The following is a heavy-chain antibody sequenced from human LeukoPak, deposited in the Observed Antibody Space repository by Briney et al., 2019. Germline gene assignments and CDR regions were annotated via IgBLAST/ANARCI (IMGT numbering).Heavy chain of an antibody. Sequence: PGGSLRLSCTASGFTFGDYVMSWVRQAPGKGLEWVAVISSDGTNKDYADSVKGRFSISRDNSKNTLYLQMNRLRADDTAVYYCARDRSQEFDPWGQGTLVTVSS. D-gene: IGHD3-10*01. V-gene: IGHV3-30*04. J-gene: IGHJ5*02. CDR2: ISSDGTNK. CDR3: ARDRSQEFDP. CDR1: GFTFGDYV.